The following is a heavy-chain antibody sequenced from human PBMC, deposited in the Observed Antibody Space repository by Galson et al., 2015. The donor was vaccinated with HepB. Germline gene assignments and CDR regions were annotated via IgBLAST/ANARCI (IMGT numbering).Heavy chain of an antibody. CDR2: IVVGNGNT. Sequence: SVKVSCKASGFTFSNSAIQWVRQARGQRLEWIGWIVVGNGNTNYAQEFQERVTITRDMSTNTAYMELSSLRSEDTAVYYCAAGYRGYGDYLGAGYWGQGTLVTVSS. V-gene: IGHV1-58*02. J-gene: IGHJ4*02. CDR3: AAGYRGYGDYLGAGY. D-gene: IGHD4-17*01. CDR1: GFTFSNSA.